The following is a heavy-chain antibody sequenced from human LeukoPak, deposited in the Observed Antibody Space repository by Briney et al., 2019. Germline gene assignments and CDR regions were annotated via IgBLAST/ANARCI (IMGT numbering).Heavy chain of an antibody. Sequence: SETLSLTCAVYGGSFGGYYWSWIRQPPGKGLEWIGEINHSGSTNYNPSLKSRVTISVDTSKNQFSLKLSSVTAADTAVYYCARGPRLRFLEWLSHHYYGMDVWGQGTTVTVSS. D-gene: IGHD3-3*01. V-gene: IGHV4-34*01. CDR2: INHSGST. J-gene: IGHJ6*02. CDR3: ARGPRLRFLEWLSHHYYGMDV. CDR1: GGSFGGYY.